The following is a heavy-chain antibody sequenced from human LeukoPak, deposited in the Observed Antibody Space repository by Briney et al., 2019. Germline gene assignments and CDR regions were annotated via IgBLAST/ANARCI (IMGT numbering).Heavy chain of an antibody. CDR1: GYPFNSFS. CDR3: VKEGSSSRYPPYYAMDV. V-gene: IGHV7-4-1*02. J-gene: IGHJ6*02. CDR2: INTNTGNP. Sequence: ASVKVSCKASGYPFNSFSINWVRQAPGQGLEFMGWINTNTGNPTYAQGFTGRYVFSLGTSVSTAYLQISSLKAEDTAVYFCVKEGSSSRYPPYYAMDVWGQGTTVTVSS. D-gene: IGHD6-13*01.